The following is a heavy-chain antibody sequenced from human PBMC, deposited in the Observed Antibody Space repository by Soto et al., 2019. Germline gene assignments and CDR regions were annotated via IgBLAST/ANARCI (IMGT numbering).Heavy chain of an antibody. D-gene: IGHD2-2*01. Sequence: PSETLSLTCTVSGGSIINTNWWSWIRQPPGKGLEWLGAIFHAGSTNYNPSLKSRVSMSADKSQNRFSLNLTSVTAADTAVYYCARTRQHCSGTPCYEFYFDYWGQGPLVTVSS. J-gene: IGHJ4*02. CDR3: ARTRQHCSGTPCYEFYFDY. V-gene: IGHV4-4*02. CDR2: IFHAGST. CDR1: GGSIINTNW.